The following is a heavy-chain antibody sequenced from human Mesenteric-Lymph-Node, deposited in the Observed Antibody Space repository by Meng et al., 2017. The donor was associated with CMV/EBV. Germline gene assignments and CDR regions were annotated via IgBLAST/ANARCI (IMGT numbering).Heavy chain of an antibody. D-gene: IGHD2-15*01. V-gene: IGHV4-31*03. CDR2: IYYSGST. CDR1: GGSISSGGYY. J-gene: IGHJ4*02. CDR3: ARGRAREYCSGGSCYSSAD. Sequence: ILSLTCTVSGGSISSGGYYWSWIRQHPGTGLEWTEYIYYSGSTYYNPSLKSRVTISVDTSKNQFSLKLSSVTAADTAVYYCARGRAREYCSGGSCYSSADWGQGTLVTVSS.